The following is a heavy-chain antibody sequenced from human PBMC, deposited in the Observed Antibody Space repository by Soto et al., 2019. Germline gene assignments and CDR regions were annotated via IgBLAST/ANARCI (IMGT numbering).Heavy chain of an antibody. Sequence: QLQLQESGPGLVKPSETLSLTCTVSGGSISSSSYYWGWIRQPPGKGLEWIGSIYYSGSTYYNPSLKSRVTISVDTSKNQFSLKLSSVTAADTAVYYCARQSQRVDIVATIKMVFDYWGQGTLVTVSS. CDR3: ARQSQRVDIVATIKMVFDY. J-gene: IGHJ4*02. CDR2: IYYSGST. D-gene: IGHD5-12*01. CDR1: GGSISSSSYY. V-gene: IGHV4-39*01.